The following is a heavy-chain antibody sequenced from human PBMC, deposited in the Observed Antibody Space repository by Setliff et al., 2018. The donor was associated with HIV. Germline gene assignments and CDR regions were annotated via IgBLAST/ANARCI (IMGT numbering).Heavy chain of an antibody. D-gene: IGHD3-9*01. V-gene: IGHV4-34*01. CDR3: ARDRGLRYFDWLFMDV. CDR1: GESFSDYS. Sequence: PSETLSLTCAVYGESFSDYSWTWIRQPPGKGLEWIGEINHSGSTNYNPSLKSRVTISVDASKNQFSLKLSSVTAADTAVYYCARDRGLRYFDWLFMDVWGKGTTVTVSS. J-gene: IGHJ6*01. CDR2: INHSGST.